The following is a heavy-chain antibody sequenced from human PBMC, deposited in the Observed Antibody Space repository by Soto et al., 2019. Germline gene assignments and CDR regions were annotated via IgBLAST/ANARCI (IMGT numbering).Heavy chain of an antibody. V-gene: IGHV4-31*03. CDR2: IYYSGST. Sequence: QVQLQESGPGLVKPSQTLSLTCTVSGGSISSGGYYWSWIRQHPGKGLEWIGYIYYSGSTYYNPSLKRRVTISVDTSKNQFSLKLSSVTAADTAVYYCARNPLRYYGDYDYVPYFDYWGQGTLVTVSS. J-gene: IGHJ4*02. D-gene: IGHD4-17*01. CDR3: ARNPLRYYGDYDYVPYFDY. CDR1: GGSISSGGYY.